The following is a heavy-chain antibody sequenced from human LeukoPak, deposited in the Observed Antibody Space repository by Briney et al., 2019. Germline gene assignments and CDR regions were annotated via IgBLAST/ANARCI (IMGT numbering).Heavy chain of an antibody. CDR3: ARDGELLWFGNVDYYYMDV. J-gene: IGHJ6*03. Sequence: GGSLRLSCAASGFTFSRYWMSWVRQAPGRGLEWVANMNQDGSEKHYVDSVRGRFTISRDNAKNSLHLQINGLRVEDTAVYHCARDGELLWFGNVDYYYMDVWGKGTTVTVSS. V-gene: IGHV3-7*01. CDR1: GFTFSRYW. CDR2: MNQDGSEK. D-gene: IGHD3-10*01.